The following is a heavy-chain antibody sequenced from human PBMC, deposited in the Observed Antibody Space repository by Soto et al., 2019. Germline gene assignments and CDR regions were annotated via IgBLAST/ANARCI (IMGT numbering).Heavy chain of an antibody. Sequence: SETLSLTCTVSGGSISSYYWSWIRQPPGKGLEWIGYIYYSGSTNYNPSLKSRVTISVDTSKNQFSLKLSSVTAADTAVYYCARAPSYGDSDYWGQGTLVTVSS. D-gene: IGHD4-17*01. J-gene: IGHJ4*02. CDR1: GGSISSYY. CDR3: ARAPSYGDSDY. CDR2: IYYSGST. V-gene: IGHV4-59*01.